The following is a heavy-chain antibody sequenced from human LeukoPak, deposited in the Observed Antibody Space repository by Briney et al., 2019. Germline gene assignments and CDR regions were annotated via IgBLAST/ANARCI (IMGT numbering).Heavy chain of an antibody. CDR1: GGSFSGYY. CDR3: ARAGFFYYYYYMDV. D-gene: IGHD2/OR15-2a*01. V-gene: IGHV4-59*01. CDR2: IYYSGST. J-gene: IGHJ6*03. Sequence: PSETLSLTCAVYGGSFSGYYWSWIRQPPGKGLEWIGYIYYSGSTNYNPSLKSRVTISVDTSKNQFSLKLSSVTAADTAVYYCARAGFFYYYYYMDVWGKGTTVTISS.